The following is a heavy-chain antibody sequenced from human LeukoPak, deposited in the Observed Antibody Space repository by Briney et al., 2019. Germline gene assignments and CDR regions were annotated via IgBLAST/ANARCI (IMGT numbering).Heavy chain of an antibody. CDR3: ASGDTAFDD. Sequence: GGSLRLSCAASGFTFSDYWMSWVRQAPGKGLEWVANIQQDGSEQYSVASVKGGFPIPRDNAKNSLYLQMNSLRPEDTAVYYCASGDTAFDDWGQGTLVTVSS. V-gene: IGHV3-7*01. J-gene: IGHJ4*02. CDR1: GFTFSDYW. CDR2: IQQDGSEQ. D-gene: IGHD2-21*01.